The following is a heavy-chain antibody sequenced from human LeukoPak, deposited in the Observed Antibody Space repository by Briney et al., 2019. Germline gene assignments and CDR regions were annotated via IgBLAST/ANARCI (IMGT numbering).Heavy chain of an antibody. D-gene: IGHD3-22*01. Sequence: GGSLRLSCAASGFTFSSYGMHWVRQAPGKGLEWVAVISYDGSNKYYADSVKGRFNISRDNSKNTLYLQMNSLRAEDTAVYYCAKVYYYDSSGYYFDYWGQGTLVTVSS. CDR1: GFTFSSYG. CDR3: AKVYYYDSSGYYFDY. J-gene: IGHJ4*02. CDR2: ISYDGSNK. V-gene: IGHV3-30*18.